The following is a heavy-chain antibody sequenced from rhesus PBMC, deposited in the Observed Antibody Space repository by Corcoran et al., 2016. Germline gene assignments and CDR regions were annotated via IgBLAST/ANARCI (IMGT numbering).Heavy chain of an antibody. CDR1: GGSFSSYW. V-gene: IGHV4-80*01. CDR2: INGNTGIT. CDR3: ARYGRSGSWNFDY. D-gene: IGHD6-25*01. Sequence: QVQLQESGPGLVKPSETLSLTCAVSGGSFSSYWWSWIRHPPGQGLEWIGEINGNTGITNYNPSHNSRVTISKDASKNQFSLKLSSVTDADTAVYYCARYGRSGSWNFDYWGQGVVVTVSS. J-gene: IGHJ6*01.